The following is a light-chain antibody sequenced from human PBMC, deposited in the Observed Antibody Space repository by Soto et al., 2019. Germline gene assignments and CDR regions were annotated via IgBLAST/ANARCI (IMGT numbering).Light chain of an antibody. V-gene: IGLV2-14*01. J-gene: IGLJ2*01. Sequence: QSALTQPASVSGSPGQSITISCSGTSSDVGAHDFVSWYQHHPDKAPKVIIFEVAKRPSGVSNRFSGSKTGNTASLTISCLHADDEAYYYCNSYTVSRTVIFGGGTKLTVL. CDR3: NSYTVSRTVI. CDR1: SSDVGAHDF. CDR2: EVA.